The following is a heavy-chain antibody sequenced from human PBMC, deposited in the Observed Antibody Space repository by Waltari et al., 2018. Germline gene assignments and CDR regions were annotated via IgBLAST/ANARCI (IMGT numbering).Heavy chain of an antibody. D-gene: IGHD1-26*01. J-gene: IGHJ4*02. V-gene: IGHV3-48*03. CDR2: ISSSGSTI. CDR3: ARDKEVGAFDY. CDR1: GFTFSSYE. Sequence: EVQLVESGGGLVQPGGSLRLSCAASGFTFSSYEMNWVRQAPGKGLEWVSYISSSGSTIYYADSVKGRFTISRDNAKNSLYLQMNSLRAEDTAVYYCARDKEVGAFDYWGQGTLVTVSS.